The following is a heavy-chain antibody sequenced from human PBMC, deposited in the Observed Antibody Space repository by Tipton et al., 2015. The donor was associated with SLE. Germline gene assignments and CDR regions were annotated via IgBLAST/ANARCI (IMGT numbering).Heavy chain of an antibody. CDR3: ARVARDWYFYL. CDR1: GGSISSYY. CDR2: IYYSGST. J-gene: IGHJ2*01. V-gene: IGHV4-59*01. Sequence: TLSLTCTVSGGSISSYYWSWIRQPPGKGLEWIGYIYYSGSTNYNPSLKSRVTISVDTSKNQFSLKLSSVTAADTAVYYCARVARDWYFYLLGRCPLVTVSS.